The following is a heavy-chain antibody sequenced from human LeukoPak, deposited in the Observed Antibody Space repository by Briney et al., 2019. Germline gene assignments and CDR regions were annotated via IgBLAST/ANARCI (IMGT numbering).Heavy chain of an antibody. CDR2: ISSGSSYI. CDR3: ARSGTGRDGYNFAFDM. V-gene: IGHV3-21*01. CDR1: GFTFSSYG. D-gene: IGHD5-24*01. J-gene: IGHJ3*02. Sequence: GGSLRLSCAASGFTFSSYGMHWVRQAPGKGLEWISSISSGSSYIDHSDSVKGRFTISRDNAKNSLYLQMNSLRAEDTAVYFCARSGTGRDGYNFAFDMWGQGTMVTVSS.